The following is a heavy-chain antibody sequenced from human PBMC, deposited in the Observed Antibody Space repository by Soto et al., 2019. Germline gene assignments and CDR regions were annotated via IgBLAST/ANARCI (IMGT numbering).Heavy chain of an antibody. CDR3: AKLGTWADIVVVTAQPLVGMDV. V-gene: IGHV3-30*18. J-gene: IGHJ6*02. CDR1: GFTFSSYG. D-gene: IGHD2-21*02. Sequence: PGGSLRLSCAASGFTFSSYGMHWVRQAPGKGLEWVAVISYDGSNKYYADSVKGRFTISRDNSKNTLYLQMNSLRAEDTAVYYCAKLGTWADIVVVTAQPLVGMDVWGQGTTVTV. CDR2: ISYDGSNK.